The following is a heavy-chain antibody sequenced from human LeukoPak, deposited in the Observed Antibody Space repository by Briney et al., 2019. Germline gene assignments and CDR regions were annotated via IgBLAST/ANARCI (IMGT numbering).Heavy chain of an antibody. V-gene: IGHV3-30*02. CDR3: AKDGQGMATIPYEYFQH. J-gene: IGHJ1*01. Sequence: GGSLRLSCAASGFTFSSYGMHWVRQAPGKGLEWVAFIRYDGSNKYYADSVKGRFTISRDNSKNTLYLQMNSLRAEDTAVYYCAKDGQGMATIPYEYFQHWGQGTLVTVSP. D-gene: IGHD5-24*01. CDR2: IRYDGSNK. CDR1: GFTFSSYG.